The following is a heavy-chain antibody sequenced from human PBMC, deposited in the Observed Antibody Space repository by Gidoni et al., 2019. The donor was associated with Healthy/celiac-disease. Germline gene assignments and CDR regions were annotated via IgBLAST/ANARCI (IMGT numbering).Heavy chain of an antibody. D-gene: IGHD2-21*02. J-gene: IGHJ3*02. V-gene: IGHV4-34*01. CDR3: ARVKPLPGGNSGGVAFDI. CDR2: INHSGST. CDR1: GGSFSGYY. Sequence: QVQLQQRGAGLLKPSETLSLTCAVYGGSFSGYYWSWIRQPPGKGLEWIGEINHSGSTNYNPSLKSRVTISVDTSKNQFSLKLSSVTAADTAVYYCARVKPLPGGNSGGVAFDIWGQGTMVTVSS.